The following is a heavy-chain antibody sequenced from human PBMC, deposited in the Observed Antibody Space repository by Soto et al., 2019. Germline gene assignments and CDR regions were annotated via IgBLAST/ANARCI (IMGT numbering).Heavy chain of an antibody. V-gene: IGHV1-2*02. CDR2: INPNIGRS. D-gene: IGHD2-15*01. CDR1: GYTFTGYY. Sequence: ASVKISCKASGYTFTGYYMHWVRQAPGQGLEWMGWINPNIGRSTYAQKFQGRVTMTRDASISTDYMELSRLRSDDTAVYYCATAPGGGDIAFEYWGQGTLVTVSS. CDR3: ATAPGGGDIAFEY. J-gene: IGHJ4*02.